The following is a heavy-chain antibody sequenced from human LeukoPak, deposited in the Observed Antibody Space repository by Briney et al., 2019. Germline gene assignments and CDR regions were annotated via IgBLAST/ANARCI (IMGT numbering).Heavy chain of an antibody. Sequence: SVKVSCKASGGTFSSYAISWVRQAPGQGLEWMGGIIPIFGTANCAQKFQGRVTITADESTSTAYMELSSLRSEDTAVYYCARGAPRIAAVDYYYYGMDVWGKGTTVTVSS. J-gene: IGHJ6*04. CDR3: ARGAPRIAAVDYYYYGMDV. D-gene: IGHD6-13*01. CDR2: IIPIFGTA. V-gene: IGHV1-69*13. CDR1: GGTFSSYA.